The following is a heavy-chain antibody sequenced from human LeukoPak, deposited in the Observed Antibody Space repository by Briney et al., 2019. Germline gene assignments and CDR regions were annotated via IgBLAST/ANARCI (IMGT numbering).Heavy chain of an antibody. CDR1: GYFFTGYY. Sequence: GASVKVSCKASGYFFTGYYIHWVRQAPGQGLEWMGWINPNSGGTNYAQKFQGRVTMTRDTSISTAYMELSRLRSDDTAVYYCARDKSGSSGWYSYFDYWGQGTLVTVSS. D-gene: IGHD6-19*01. V-gene: IGHV1-2*02. J-gene: IGHJ4*02. CDR3: ARDKSGSSGWYSYFDY. CDR2: INPNSGGT.